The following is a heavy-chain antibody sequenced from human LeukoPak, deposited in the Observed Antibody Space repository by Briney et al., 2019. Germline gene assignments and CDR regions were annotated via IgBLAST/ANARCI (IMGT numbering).Heavy chain of an antibody. Sequence: PSETLSLTCAVYGGSFSGYYWSWIRQPPGKGLEWIGEINHSGSTYYNPSLKSRVTISVDTSKNQFSLKLSSVTAADTAVYYCASDDGGNSGYFQHWGQGTLVTVSS. CDR1: GGSFSGYY. CDR3: ASDDGGNSGYFQH. V-gene: IGHV4-34*09. J-gene: IGHJ1*01. CDR2: INHSGST. D-gene: IGHD4-23*01.